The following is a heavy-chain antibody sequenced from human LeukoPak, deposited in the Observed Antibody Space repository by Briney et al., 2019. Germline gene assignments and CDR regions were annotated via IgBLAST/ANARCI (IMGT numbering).Heavy chain of an antibody. V-gene: IGHV3-33*07. CDR2: IWYDGSNI. CDR1: AFTFSNYA. D-gene: IGHD2-15*01. Sequence: GGSLRLSCAASAFTFSNYAMYWVRQAPGKGLEWVAIIWYDGSNIYYADSVKGRFTISRDNSKNTLYLQMNSLRAEDTAVYYCARGAYCSGGRCPGAFDIWGQGTMVTV. CDR3: ARGAYCSGGRCPGAFDI. J-gene: IGHJ3*02.